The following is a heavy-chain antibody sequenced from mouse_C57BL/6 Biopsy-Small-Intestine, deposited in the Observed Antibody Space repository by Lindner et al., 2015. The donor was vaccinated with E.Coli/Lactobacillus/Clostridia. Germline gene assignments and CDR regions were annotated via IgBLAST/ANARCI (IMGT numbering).Heavy chain of an antibody. CDR1: GYIFTDFPHYY. CDR3: TILSHCDRGVCYPYDH. J-gene: IGHJ3*01. CDR2: ISAYYGTT. Sequence: SVKVSCKASGYIFTDFPHYYLHWVRQAPGQGLEWMGWISAYYGTTDYAQKLQGRLTVTRDTSTATAYMELTSLTSDDSAVYYCTILSHCDRGVCYPYDHWGQGTLVTVS. D-gene: IGHD2-3*01. V-gene: IGHV1S136*01.